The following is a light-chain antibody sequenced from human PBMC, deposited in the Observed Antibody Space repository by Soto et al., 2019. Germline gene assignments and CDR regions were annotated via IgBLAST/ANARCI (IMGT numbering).Light chain of an antibody. J-gene: IGKJ3*01. Sequence: VLTQSPGTLSLSPGERATLSCRASQRVNSNYFAWYQQKPGQAPRLLVFGASTRAIGIPDRFSGSGSGTDYILTISRVEPEDFAVDYCQQYTASSGIFTFGPGTKVDIK. CDR3: QQYTASSGIFT. CDR1: QRVNSNY. CDR2: GAS. V-gene: IGKV3-20*01.